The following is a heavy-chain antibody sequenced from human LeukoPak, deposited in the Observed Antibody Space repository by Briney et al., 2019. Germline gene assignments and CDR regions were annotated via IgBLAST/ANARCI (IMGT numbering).Heavy chain of an antibody. CDR3: AKDVGLIVATSAPWFDP. Sequence: GGSLRLSCAASGFTFDDYAMHWVRQAPGKGLEWVSGISWNSGSIGYADSVKGRFTISRDNSKNTLYLQMNSLRAEDTAVYYCAKDVGLIVATSAPWFDPWGQGTLVTVSS. D-gene: IGHD5-12*01. CDR1: GFTFDDYA. CDR2: ISWNSGSI. V-gene: IGHV3-9*01. J-gene: IGHJ5*02.